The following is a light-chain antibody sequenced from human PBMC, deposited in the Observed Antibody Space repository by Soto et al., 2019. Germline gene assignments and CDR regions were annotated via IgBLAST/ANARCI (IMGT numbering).Light chain of an antibody. CDR2: STN. CDR3: VLYMSSGISV. CDR1: SGSVSTTYY. Sequence: QTVVTQEPSFSVSPGGTVTLTCGLSSGSVSTTYYPSWYQQTPGQAPCTLIYSTNTRSSGVPDRFSGSILGNKAALTITGAQADDEADYYCVLYMSSGISVFGGGTKLTVL. J-gene: IGLJ3*02. V-gene: IGLV8-61*01.